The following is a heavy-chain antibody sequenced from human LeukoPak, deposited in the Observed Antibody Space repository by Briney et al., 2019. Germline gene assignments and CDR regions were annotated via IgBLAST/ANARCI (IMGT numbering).Heavy chain of an antibody. CDR1: GGSISSSSYY. Sequence: SETLSLTCTVSGGSISSSSYYWVWIRQPPGKGLEWIGSIYYSGSTYYNPSLKSRVTISVDTSKNQFSLKLNSVTASDTAIYGYSSGWHWGQGTLVTVSS. V-gene: IGHV4-39*01. CDR3: SSGWH. J-gene: IGHJ4*02. CDR2: IYYSGST. D-gene: IGHD6-19*01.